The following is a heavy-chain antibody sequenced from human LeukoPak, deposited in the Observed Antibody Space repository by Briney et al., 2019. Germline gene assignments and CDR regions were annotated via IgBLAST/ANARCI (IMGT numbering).Heavy chain of an antibody. J-gene: IGHJ4*02. D-gene: IGHD3-10*01. CDR2: MNPNSGNT. CDR1: GYTFTSYD. Sequence: ASVKVSCKASGYTFTSYDINWVRQGTGQGLEWMGWMNPNSGNTGYAQKFQGRVTMTRNTSISTAYMELSSLRSEDTAVCYCARGHYYYGSGSYDYWGQGTLVTVSS. CDR3: ARGHYYYGSGSYDY. V-gene: IGHV1-8*01.